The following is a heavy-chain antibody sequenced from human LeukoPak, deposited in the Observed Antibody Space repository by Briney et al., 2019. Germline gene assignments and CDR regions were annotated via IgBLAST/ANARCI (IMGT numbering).Heavy chain of an antibody. V-gene: IGHV1-18*01. Sequence: ASVKVSCKTSGYSFFSHGISWVRQAPGQGLEWMGWISTYNGNTNYAQKLQGRVTMTTDTSTSTAYMELRSLRSDDTAVYYCARVAPYYYDSSDYWGQGTLVTVSS. J-gene: IGHJ4*02. CDR2: ISTYNGNT. CDR3: ARVAPYYYDSSDY. D-gene: IGHD3-22*01. CDR1: GYSFFSHG.